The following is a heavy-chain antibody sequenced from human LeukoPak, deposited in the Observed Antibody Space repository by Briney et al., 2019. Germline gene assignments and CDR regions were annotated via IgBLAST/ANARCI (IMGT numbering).Heavy chain of an antibody. J-gene: IGHJ3*02. CDR2: IYYSGST. D-gene: IGHD6-19*01. CDR1: GGSISSSSYY. V-gene: IGHV4-39*01. CDR3: ARQVLLQAVAGTDTFDI. Sequence: SETLSLTCTVSGGSISSSSYYWGWIRRPPGKGLEWIGSIYYSGSTYYNPSLKSRVTISVDTSKNQFSLKLGSVTAADTAVYYCARQVLLQAVAGTDTFDIWGQGTMVTVSS.